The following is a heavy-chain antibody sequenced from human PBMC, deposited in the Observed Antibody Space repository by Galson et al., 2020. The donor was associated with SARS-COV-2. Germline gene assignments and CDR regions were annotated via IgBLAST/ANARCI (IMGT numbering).Heavy chain of an antibody. D-gene: IGHD3-22*01. CDR2: ISSSGSTI. J-gene: IGHJ4*02. CDR1: GFTFSDYY. CDR3: ATDHYYYDSSGYPFDY. Sequence: GGSLRLSCAASGFTFSDYYMSWIRQAPGKGLEWVSYISSSGSTIYYADSVKGRFTISRDNAKNSLYLQMNSLRAEDTAVYYCATDHYYYDSSGYPFDYWGQGTLVTVSS. V-gene: IGHV3-11*01.